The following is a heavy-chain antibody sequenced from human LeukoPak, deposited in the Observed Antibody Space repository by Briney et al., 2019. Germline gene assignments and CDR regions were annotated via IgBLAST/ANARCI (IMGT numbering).Heavy chain of an antibody. V-gene: IGHV3-23*01. CDR1: GFTFSSYA. J-gene: IGHJ4*02. D-gene: IGHD2-2*01. CDR2: ISGSGGST. Sequence: GGSLRLSCAASGFTFSSYAMSWVRQAPGKGLEWVSAISGSGGSTYDADSVKGRFTISRDNSKNTLYLQMNSLRTEDTAVYYCANGLQGYCSSTSCSNFDYWGQGTLVTVSS. CDR3: ANGLQGYCSSTSCSNFDY.